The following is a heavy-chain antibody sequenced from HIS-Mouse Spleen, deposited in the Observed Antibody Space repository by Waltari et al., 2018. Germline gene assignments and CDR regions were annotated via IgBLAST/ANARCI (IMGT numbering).Heavy chain of an antibody. Sequence: EVQLVESGGGLVKPGGSLRLPCAALGTTFSNAWMSWVRQGPGKGLEWVGRIKSKTDGGTTDYAAPVKGRFTISRDDSKNTLYLQMNSLKTEDTAVYYCIATTGYWGQGTLVTVSS. CDR1: GTTFSNAW. CDR3: IATTGY. J-gene: IGHJ4*02. CDR2: IKSKTDGGTT. D-gene: IGHD3-9*01. V-gene: IGHV3-15*01.